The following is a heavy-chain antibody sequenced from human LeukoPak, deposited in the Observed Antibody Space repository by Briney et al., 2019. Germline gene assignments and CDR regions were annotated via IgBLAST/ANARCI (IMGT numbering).Heavy chain of an antibody. CDR2: IYYSGST. Sequence: SETLSLTCTVSGGSISSGGYCWSWLRQHPGKGLEWIGYIYYSGSTYYNPSLKSRFTITVDTSKNQFSLKLSSVTAADTAVYYCARFRYFDWLSFDYWGQGTLVTVSS. CDR1: GGSISSGGYC. D-gene: IGHD3-9*01. V-gene: IGHV4-31*03. CDR3: ARFRYFDWLSFDY. J-gene: IGHJ4*02.